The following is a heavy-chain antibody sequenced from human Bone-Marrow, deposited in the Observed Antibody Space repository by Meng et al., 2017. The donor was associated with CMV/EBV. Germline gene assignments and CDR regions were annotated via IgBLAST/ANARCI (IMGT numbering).Heavy chain of an antibody. J-gene: IGHJ4*02. CDR2: IRYDGSNK. CDR1: GFTFSSYG. CDR3: AKDGGYCTSISCPGRPDY. Sequence: GGSLRLSCAASGFTFSSYGMHWVRQAPGKGLEWVAFIRYDGSNKYYADSVKGRFTISRDISNNILYLQMNSLRVEDTAVYYCAKDGGYCTSISCPGRPDYWGQGALVTVSS. V-gene: IGHV3-30*02. D-gene: IGHD2-2*01.